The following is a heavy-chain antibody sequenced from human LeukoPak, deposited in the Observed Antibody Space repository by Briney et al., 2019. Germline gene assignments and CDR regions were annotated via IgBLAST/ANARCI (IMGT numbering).Heavy chain of an antibody. J-gene: IGHJ4*02. Sequence: SVKVSCKASGGTVSSYAISWVRQAPGQGLEWMGRIIPILGIANSAQKFQGRVTITADKSTSTAYMELSSLRSEDTAVYYCARDNSSGWVIDYWGQGTLVTVSS. CDR1: GGTVSSYA. CDR2: IIPILGIA. D-gene: IGHD6-19*01. V-gene: IGHV1-69*04. CDR3: ARDNSSGWVIDY.